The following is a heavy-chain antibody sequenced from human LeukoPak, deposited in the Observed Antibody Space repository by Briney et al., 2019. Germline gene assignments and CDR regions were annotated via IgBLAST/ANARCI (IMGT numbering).Heavy chain of an antibody. V-gene: IGHV3-23*01. CDR2: ISGSGGST. J-gene: IGHJ6*03. D-gene: IGHD4-11*01. CDR3: ARVATVTLDYYYMDV. CDR1: GFTFSSYA. Sequence: GGSLRLSCAASGFTFSSYAMSWVRQAPGKGLEWVSAISGSGGSTYYADSVKGRFTISRDNSKNTLYLQMNSLRAEDTAVYYCARVATVTLDYYYMDVWGKGTTVTVSS.